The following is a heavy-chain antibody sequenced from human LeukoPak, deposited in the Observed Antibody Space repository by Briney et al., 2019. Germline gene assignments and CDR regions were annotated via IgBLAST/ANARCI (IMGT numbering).Heavy chain of an antibody. Sequence: GGSLRLSCAASEFTVSSYHLSWVRQAPGKGLEWVSVIYSGGSTYYADSVKGRFTISRDDSKNTLYLQMNSLRGDDTAVYYCVRDFGRPAVTDDYWAQGTLVTVSA. CDR1: EFTVSSYH. J-gene: IGHJ4*02. CDR3: VRDFGRPAVTDDY. V-gene: IGHV3-53*01. D-gene: IGHD2-21*02. CDR2: IYSGGST.